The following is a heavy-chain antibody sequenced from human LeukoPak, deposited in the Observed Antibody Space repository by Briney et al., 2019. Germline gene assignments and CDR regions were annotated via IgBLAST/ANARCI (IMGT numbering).Heavy chain of an antibody. Sequence: SETLSLTCTVSGGSVNSNNYFWGWFRQPPGKGLEWIGSISYSGSTYYNPSVQSRVTISEDTSRNQFFLKLTSLTAADTAVFYCARRSSSSGYYYYMDVWGKGTTVTVSS. CDR2: ISYSGST. CDR3: ARRSSSSGYYYYMDV. J-gene: IGHJ6*03. V-gene: IGHV4-39*01. D-gene: IGHD6-6*01. CDR1: GGSVNSNNYF.